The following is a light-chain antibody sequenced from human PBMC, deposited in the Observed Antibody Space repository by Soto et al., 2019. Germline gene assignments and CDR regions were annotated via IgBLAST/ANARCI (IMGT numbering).Light chain of an antibody. CDR1: SSNIGAGYD. V-gene: IGLV1-40*01. Sequence: QSVLTQPPSMSGAPGQRITISCTGSSSNIGAGYDVHWYQQLPGTAPKLLIYGNSNRPSGVPDRFSGSKSGTSASLAITGLLAEDEADYYCHSYDSSLSGSGVFGGGTKVTVL. CDR3: HSYDSSLSGSGV. CDR2: GNS. J-gene: IGLJ2*01.